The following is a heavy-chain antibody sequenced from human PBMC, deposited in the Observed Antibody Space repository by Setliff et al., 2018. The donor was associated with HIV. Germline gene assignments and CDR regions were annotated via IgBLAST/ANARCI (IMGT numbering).Heavy chain of an antibody. J-gene: IGHJ5*02. V-gene: IGHV3-53*05. D-gene: IGHD3-10*01. CDR3: ARGGTYYYTSGNYMSLTNNYFDP. CDR2: IYSDGRT. CDR1: GFIVSDTY. Sequence: GGSLRLSCAASGFIVSDTYMTWVRQAPGKGLEWVSLIYSDGRTYYADSVKGRVSMTRDTSITTAYMELNRLRSDDTAVYYCARGGTYYYTSGNYMSLTNNYFDPWGQGTLVTVSS.